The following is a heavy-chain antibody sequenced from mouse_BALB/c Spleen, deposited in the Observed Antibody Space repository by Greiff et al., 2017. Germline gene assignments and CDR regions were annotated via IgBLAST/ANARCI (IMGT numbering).Heavy chain of an antibody. J-gene: IGHJ1*01. CDR2: IYPGNSDT. Sequence: VHVKQSGTVLARPGASVKMSCKASGYSFTSYWMHWVKQRPGQGLEWIGAIYPGNSDTSYNQKFKGKAKLTAVSSASTAYMELSSLTNEDSAVYYCTRGDPRYFDVWGAGTTVTVSS. V-gene: IGHV1-5*01. CDR3: TRGDPRYFDV. CDR1: GYSFTSYW.